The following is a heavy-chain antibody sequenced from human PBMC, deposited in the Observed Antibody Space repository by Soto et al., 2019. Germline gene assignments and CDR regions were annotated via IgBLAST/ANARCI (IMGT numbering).Heavy chain of an antibody. Sequence: QVQLVESGGGVVQPGRSLRLSCAASGFTFSSYAMHWVRQAPGKGLEWVAVISYDGSNKYYADSVKGRFTISRDNSKNTLYMQMNSLRAEDTAVYYCARDRTRVGYGDYSIVYYFDYWGQGTLVTVSS. CDR1: GFTFSSYA. V-gene: IGHV3-30-3*01. CDR3: ARDRTRVGYGDYSIVYYFDY. D-gene: IGHD4-17*01. CDR2: ISYDGSNK. J-gene: IGHJ4*02.